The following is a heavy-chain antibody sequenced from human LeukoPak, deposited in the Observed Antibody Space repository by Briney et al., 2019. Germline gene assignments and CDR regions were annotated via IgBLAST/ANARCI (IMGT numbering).Heavy chain of an antibody. V-gene: IGHV4-4*02. Sequence: PSGTLSLTCGVSGGSISNTNWRSWVRQPPGQGLEWIGEVSLAGQTNYNPSLNGRVTMSLDESSNQLSLKLTSVTAADTAIYYCSRENGAFCPFGYWGQGTLVIVPS. CDR2: VSLAGQT. J-gene: IGHJ4*02. CDR1: GGSISNTNW. CDR3: SRENGAFCPFGY. D-gene: IGHD2-8*01.